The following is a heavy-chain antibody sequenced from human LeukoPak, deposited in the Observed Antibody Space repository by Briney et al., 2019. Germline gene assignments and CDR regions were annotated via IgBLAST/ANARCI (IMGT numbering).Heavy chain of an antibody. Sequence: GGSLRLSCAASGFAFDTHAMSWVRQAPGKGLEWVSAISGSGDRTRYADSVKGRFTISRDNSKNTLYLQLHSLRAADTAIYYCAKDRQKWQWLVMYYFDSWGQGTLVTVSS. J-gene: IGHJ4*02. D-gene: IGHD6-19*01. CDR3: AKDRQKWQWLVMYYFDS. CDR2: ISGSGDRT. CDR1: GFAFDTHA. V-gene: IGHV3-23*01.